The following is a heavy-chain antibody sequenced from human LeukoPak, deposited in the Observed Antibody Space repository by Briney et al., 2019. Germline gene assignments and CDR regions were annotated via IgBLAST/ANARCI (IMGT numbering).Heavy chain of an antibody. Sequence: SETLSLTCTVSGGSISSYYWSWIRQPPGKGLEWIGYIYYSGSTSYNPSLKSRVTISVDTSKNQFSLKLSSVTAADTAVYYCAGEDNSGWLDYWGQGTLVTVSS. CDR2: IYYSGST. CDR3: AGEDNSGWLDY. J-gene: IGHJ4*02. CDR1: GGSISSYY. D-gene: IGHD6-19*01. V-gene: IGHV4-59*01.